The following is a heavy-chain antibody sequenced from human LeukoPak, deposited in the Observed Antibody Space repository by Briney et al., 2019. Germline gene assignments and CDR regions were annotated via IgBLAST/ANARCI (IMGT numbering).Heavy chain of an antibody. V-gene: IGHV1-8*01. CDR1: GYTFTSYD. Sequence: ASVKVSCKASGYTFTSYDINWVRQATGQGLEWMGWMNPNSGNTGYAQKFQGRVTMTRDTSISTAYMELSSLRSEDTAVYYCARDLLRIFPYYYDSSGYDYWGQGTLVTVSS. CDR2: MNPNSGNT. J-gene: IGHJ4*02. CDR3: ARDLLRIFPYYYDSSGYDY. D-gene: IGHD3-22*01.